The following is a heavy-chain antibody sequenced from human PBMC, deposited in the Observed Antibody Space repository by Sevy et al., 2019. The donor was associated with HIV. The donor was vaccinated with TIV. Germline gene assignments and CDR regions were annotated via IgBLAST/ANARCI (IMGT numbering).Heavy chain of an antibody. J-gene: IGHJ4*02. V-gene: IGHV3-66*01. Sequence: GGSLRLSCAASGFTVSSNYMTWVRQVPGKGLEGVPVIYSDGTTYHADSVKDRFTISRDNSKNTRYLQMNSLRAEDTAVYYCARGKSGYGYALNYWGQGTLVTVSS. D-gene: IGHD5-18*01. CDR2: IYSDGTT. CDR1: GFTVSSNY. CDR3: ARGKSGYGYALNY.